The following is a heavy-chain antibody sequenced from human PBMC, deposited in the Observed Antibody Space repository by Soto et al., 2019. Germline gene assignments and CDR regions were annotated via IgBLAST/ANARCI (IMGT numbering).Heavy chain of an antibody. Sequence: EVQLVESGGGLVQPGGSLRLSCAASGFTFSSYWMHWVRQAPGKGVVWASRINSDGSSTSYADSVKGRFTISRDNAKNTLYLQMNSLRAEDTAVYYCVRTSLVVAAATREDYWGQGTLVTVSS. D-gene: IGHD2-15*01. CDR2: INSDGSST. V-gene: IGHV3-74*01. CDR1: GFTFSSYW. CDR3: VRTSLVVAAATREDY. J-gene: IGHJ4*02.